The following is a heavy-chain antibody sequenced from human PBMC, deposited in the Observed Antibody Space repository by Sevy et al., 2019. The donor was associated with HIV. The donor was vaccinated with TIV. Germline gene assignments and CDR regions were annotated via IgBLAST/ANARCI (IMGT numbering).Heavy chain of an antibody. CDR3: ATQSWGIVVVPAAIVPGAFDI. D-gene: IGHD2-2*02. V-gene: IGHV1-24*01. Sequence: ASVKVSCKVSGYTLTELSMHWVRQAPGKGLEWMGGFDPEDGETIYAQKFQGRVTMTEDTSTDTAYMELSSLRSEDTAVYYCATQSWGIVVVPAAIVPGAFDIWCQGTMVTVSS. CDR2: FDPEDGET. CDR1: GYTLTELS. J-gene: IGHJ3*02.